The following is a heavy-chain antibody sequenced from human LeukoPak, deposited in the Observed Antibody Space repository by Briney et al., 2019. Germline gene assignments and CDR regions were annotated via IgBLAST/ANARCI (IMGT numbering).Heavy chain of an antibody. CDR3: ARDSGYEHDY. CDR2: INPSGGST. J-gene: IGHJ4*02. Sequence: ASVKVSCKASGYTLTSYYMHWVRQAPGQGLEWMGIINPSGGSTNYAQKFQGRVTMTTDTSTSTAYMELRSLRSDDTAVYYCARDSGYEHDYWGQGTLVTVSS. V-gene: IGHV1-46*01. D-gene: IGHD5-12*01. CDR1: GYTLTSYY.